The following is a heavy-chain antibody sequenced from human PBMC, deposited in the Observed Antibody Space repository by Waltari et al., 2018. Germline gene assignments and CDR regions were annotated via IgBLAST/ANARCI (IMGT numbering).Heavy chain of an antibody. V-gene: IGHV4-39*07. J-gene: IGHJ4*02. CDR3: ARVPDGYYFDY. CDR2: IYYSGST. CDR1: GGSISSSSYY. Sequence: QLQLQESGPGLVKPSETLSLTCTVSGGSISSSSYYWGWIRQPPGKGLEWIGSIYYSGSTYYHPSLKSRVTISVDTSKNQFSLKLSSVTAADTAVYYCARVPDGYYFDYWGQGTLVTVSS.